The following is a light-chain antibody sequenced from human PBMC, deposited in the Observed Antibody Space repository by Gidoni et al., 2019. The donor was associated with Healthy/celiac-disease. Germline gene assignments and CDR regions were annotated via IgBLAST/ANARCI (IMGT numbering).Light chain of an antibody. V-gene: IGKV3-20*01. J-gene: IGKJ3*01. CDR3: QRYGSSPLT. Sequence: EIVLTQSPGTLSLSPGERATLSCRASQSVSSSYLAWYQQKPGQAPRLPIYGASSRATGIPDRFSGSGSGTDFTLTISRLGPEDFAVYYCQRYGSSPLTFGPGTKVDIK. CDR2: GAS. CDR1: QSVSSSY.